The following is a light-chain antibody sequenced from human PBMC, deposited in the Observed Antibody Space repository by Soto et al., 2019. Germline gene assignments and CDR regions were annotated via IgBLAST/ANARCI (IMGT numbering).Light chain of an antibody. CDR3: QQYDNLPIT. J-gene: IGKJ5*01. V-gene: IGKV1-33*01. Sequence: DIQMTQSQSSLSASVGDRVTITCQASQDINNYFNWYQQKPGKAPKLLIYDASNLETGVPSRFSGSGSGTDFTFTISSLQPEDIATYYCQQYDNLPITFGQGTRLEIK. CDR1: QDINNY. CDR2: DAS.